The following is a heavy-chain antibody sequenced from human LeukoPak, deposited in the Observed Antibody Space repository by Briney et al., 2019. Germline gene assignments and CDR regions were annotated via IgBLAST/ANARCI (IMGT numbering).Heavy chain of an antibody. CDR3: ARGGASRPDY. D-gene: IGHD6-6*01. CDR2: ISSGGSTI. Sequence: GGSLRLSCATSGFTFSDYYMTWMRQAPGKGLEWVSYISSGGSTIYYADSVKGRFTISRDNGKNSLYLQMNTLRAEDTAVYYCARGGASRPDYWGRGTLVSVSS. J-gene: IGHJ4*02. V-gene: IGHV3-11*04. CDR1: GFTFSDYY.